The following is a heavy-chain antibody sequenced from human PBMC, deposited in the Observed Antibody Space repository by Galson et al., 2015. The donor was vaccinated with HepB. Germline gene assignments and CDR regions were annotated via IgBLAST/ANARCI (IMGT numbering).Heavy chain of an antibody. D-gene: IGHD1-26*01. Sequence: SVKVSCKASGYIFTGYFMHWVRQAPGQRLEWMGWINPNTGVTNYAQKFQGWVTMTSDASITTAYMELRRLKSNDTAVYYCAKGPPFSGIYFFDYWGQGSLVTVSS. CDR2: INPNTGVT. V-gene: IGHV1-2*04. J-gene: IGHJ4*02. CDR1: GYIFTGYF. CDR3: AKGPPFSGIYFFDY.